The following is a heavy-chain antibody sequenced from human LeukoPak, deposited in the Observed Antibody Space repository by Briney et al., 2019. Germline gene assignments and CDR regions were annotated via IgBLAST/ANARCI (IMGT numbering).Heavy chain of an antibody. J-gene: IGHJ4*02. V-gene: IGHV1-69*13. D-gene: IGHD5-18*01. CDR3: ARAGYSYGESYFDY. CDR2: IIPIFGTA. CDR1: GGTFSSYA. Sequence: SVMVSCKASGGTFSSYAISWVRQAPGQGLEWMGGIIPIFGTANYAQKFQGRVTITAGESTSTAYMELSSLRSEDTAVYYCARAGYSYGESYFDYWGQGTLVTVSS.